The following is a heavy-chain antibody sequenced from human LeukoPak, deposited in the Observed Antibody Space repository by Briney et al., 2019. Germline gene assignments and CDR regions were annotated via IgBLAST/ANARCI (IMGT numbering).Heavy chain of an antibody. CDR2: ISSTGGTT. J-gene: IGHJ6*03. CDR3: AKNGEGGAYCSGGTCYPYYYYYMDA. Sequence: PGGSLRLSCAASKFTLSTYGMSWVRQAPGRGLEWVSSISSTGGTTYYAESVKGRFTISRDNSKNTLFLQMNSLRAEDTAVYYCAKNGEGGAYCSGGTCYPYYYYYMDARGKGTTVTISS. D-gene: IGHD2-15*01. V-gene: IGHV3-23*01. CDR1: KFTLSTYG.